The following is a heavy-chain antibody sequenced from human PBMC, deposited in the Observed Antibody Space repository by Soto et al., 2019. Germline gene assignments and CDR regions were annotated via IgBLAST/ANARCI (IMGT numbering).Heavy chain of an antibody. V-gene: IGHV3-30*18. CDR1: GFTFSSYG. J-gene: IGHJ4*02. Sequence: GGSLRLSCAASGFTFSSYGMHWVRQAPGKGLEWVAVISYDGSNKYYADSVKGRFTISRDNSKNTLYLQMNSLRAEDTAVYYCAKGGAARGYYFDYWGQGTLVTVSS. CDR2: ISYDGSNK. D-gene: IGHD6-6*01. CDR3: AKGGAARGYYFDY.